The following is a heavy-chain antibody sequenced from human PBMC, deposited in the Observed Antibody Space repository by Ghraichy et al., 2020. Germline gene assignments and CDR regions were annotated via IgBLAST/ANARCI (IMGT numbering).Heavy chain of an antibody. Sequence: GESLNISCTASGFTIGNHWMNWVRQAPGKGLEWVANIKYDGSEKNYVGSVKGRFTISRDNAKNSLFLQMNSLRAEDTAVYYCTRARGVDYWGQGTLVTVSS. V-gene: IGHV3-7*04. CDR1: GFTIGNHW. D-gene: IGHD3-16*01. CDR2: IKYDGSEK. CDR3: TRARGVDY. J-gene: IGHJ4*02.